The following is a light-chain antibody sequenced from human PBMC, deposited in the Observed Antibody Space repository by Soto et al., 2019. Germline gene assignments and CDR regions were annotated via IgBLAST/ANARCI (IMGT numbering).Light chain of an antibody. CDR2: DVS. CDR1: SSDVGNYDY. J-gene: IGLJ2*01. Sequence: QSALTQPRSVSGSPGQSVTISYTGTSSDVGNYDYVSWYQHHPGKAPKLMISDVSKRPSRVSNRFSGSKSDNTASLTISGLQAEDEAHYYCSSYASTSPVVFGGGTKLTVL. V-gene: IGLV2-11*01. CDR3: SSYASTSPVV.